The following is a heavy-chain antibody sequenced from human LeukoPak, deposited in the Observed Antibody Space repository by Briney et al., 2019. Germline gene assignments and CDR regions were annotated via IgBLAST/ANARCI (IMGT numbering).Heavy chain of an antibody. J-gene: IGHJ4*02. V-gene: IGHV3-23*01. CDR2: ISGSGGST. D-gene: IGHD6-13*01. Sequence: QPGGSLRLSCAASGFTFSSYAMSWVRQAPGKGLEWVSAISGSGGSTYYADSVKGRFTISRDNSKNTLYLQMNSLGAEDTAVYYCAKDPRRIAAAGTGGDYWGQGTLVTVSS. CDR3: AKDPRRIAAAGTGGDY. CDR1: GFTFSSYA.